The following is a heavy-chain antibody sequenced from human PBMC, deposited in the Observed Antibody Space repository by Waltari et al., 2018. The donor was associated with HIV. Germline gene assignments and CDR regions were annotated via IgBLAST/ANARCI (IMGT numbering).Heavy chain of an antibody. CDR2: IKQDGSEK. J-gene: IGHJ4*02. V-gene: IGHV3-7*01. CDR3: ARDRAGWNRAPTDY. CDR1: GFTFGDYW. Sequence: EVQLVESGGGLVQPGGSLRLSCAASGFTFGDYWMTWVRQAPGKGLEWVDNIKQDGSEKSYADSLKGRFTISRDNAKNSLYLQMSSLRVEDTAVYYCARDRAGWNRAPTDYWGQGTLVTVSS. D-gene: IGHD1-1*01.